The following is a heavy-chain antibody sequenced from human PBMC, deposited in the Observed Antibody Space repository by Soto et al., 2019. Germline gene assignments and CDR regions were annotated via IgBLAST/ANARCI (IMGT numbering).Heavy chain of an antibody. V-gene: IGHV5-10-1*01. CDR3: ARARFQVLYGKPYFDS. J-gene: IGHJ4*02. Sequence: PGESRKVSCEGSGYRLTTDLINLVLKMTGKGLEWMGRIDPSQSYFNYNPSFQGHVTISADKSTSKAYLQWNSLEASDTAVYYCARARFQVLYGKPYFDSWGQGTLVTVSS. CDR1: GYRLTTDL. D-gene: IGHD2-2*02. CDR2: IDPSQSYF.